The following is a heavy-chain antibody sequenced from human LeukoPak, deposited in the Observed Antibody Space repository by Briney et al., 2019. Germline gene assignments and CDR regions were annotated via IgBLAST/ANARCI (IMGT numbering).Heavy chain of an antibody. Sequence: SETLSLTCTVSGGSISSYYWSWIRQPPGKGLEWIGYIYYSGSTNYNPPLKSRVTISVDTSKNQFSLKLSSVTAADTAVYYCARTGYDLSWYYYYYMDVWGKGTTVTVSS. D-gene: IGHD5-12*01. CDR2: IYYSGST. CDR3: ARTGYDLSWYYYYYMDV. J-gene: IGHJ6*03. CDR1: GGSISSYY. V-gene: IGHV4-59*01.